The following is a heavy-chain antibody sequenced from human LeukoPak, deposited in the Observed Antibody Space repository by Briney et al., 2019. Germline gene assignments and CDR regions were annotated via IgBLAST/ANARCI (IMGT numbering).Heavy chain of an antibody. D-gene: IGHD3-22*01. CDR3: ARVSDKHYYDSLNLAFDI. Sequence: GGSLRLSCAASGFTFSRNWMSWVRQAPGKGLEWVANIKQEGSEKYYVDSVKGRFTISRDNDKKSLYLEMNSLRAEDTAVYYCARVSDKHYYDSLNLAFDIWGQGTMVTVSS. J-gene: IGHJ3*02. CDR1: GFTFSRNW. CDR2: IKQEGSEK. V-gene: IGHV3-7*01.